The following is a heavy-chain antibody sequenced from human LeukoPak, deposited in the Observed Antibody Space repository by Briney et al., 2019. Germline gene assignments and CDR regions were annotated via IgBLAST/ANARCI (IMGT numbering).Heavy chain of an antibody. CDR2: INSDGSRA. V-gene: IGHV3-74*01. D-gene: IGHD2-8*01. J-gene: IGHJ4*02. Sequence: GGSLRLSCEASGFTFSRYWMHWVRQAPGKGLVWVSRINSDGSRATYADSVRGRFTISRDNAKNSLYLQMNSLRAEDTAVYYCAKSLSVLMVYAIDYWGQGTLVTVSS. CDR1: GFTFSRYW. CDR3: AKSLSVLMVYAIDY.